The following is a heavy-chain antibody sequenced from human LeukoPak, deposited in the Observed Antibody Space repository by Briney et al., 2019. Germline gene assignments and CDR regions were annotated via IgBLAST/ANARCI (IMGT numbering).Heavy chain of an antibody. J-gene: IGHJ6*02. D-gene: IGHD5-18*01. CDR2: IVVGSGNT. Sequence: ASVKLSCTASGFTFSSYAMKWVRQARGQGLEWIGWIVVGSGNTYYAQKFQERVTITRDMSTSTVYMQMSSLRSEDTAVYYCAATVDTGIYYYYGMDFWGQGTTVTVSS. CDR3: AATVDTGIYYYYGMDF. CDR1: GFTFSSYA. V-gene: IGHV1-58*02.